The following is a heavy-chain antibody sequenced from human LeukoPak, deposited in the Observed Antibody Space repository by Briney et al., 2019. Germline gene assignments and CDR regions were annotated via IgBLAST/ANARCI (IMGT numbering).Heavy chain of an antibody. CDR2: IDWDDDK. V-gene: IGHV2-70*04. J-gene: IGHJ4*02. Sequence: SGPTLVTPTQTLALTCTLSGFSIGATEMRVLWIRQPPGKALEWLARIDWDDDKFYNTSLKTRLTISNDTSKNQVVLTMTNMDPEDTATYYCARIKGYDYYFDYWGQGTLVTVSS. CDR3: ARIKGYDYYFDY. D-gene: IGHD3-22*01. CDR1: GFSIGATEMR.